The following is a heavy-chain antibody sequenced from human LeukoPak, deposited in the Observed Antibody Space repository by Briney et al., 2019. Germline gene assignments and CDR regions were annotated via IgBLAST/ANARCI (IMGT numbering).Heavy chain of an antibody. CDR2: IYYSGST. CDR3: ARFKMAAAFDI. Sequence: SETLSLTCAVYGGSFSGYYWNWIRQPPGKGLEWIGYIYYSGSTNYNPSLKSRVTISVDTSKNQFSLKLSSVTAADTAVYYCARFKMAAAFDIWGQGTMVTVSS. V-gene: IGHV4-59*01. J-gene: IGHJ3*02. CDR1: GGSFSGYY. D-gene: IGHD5-24*01.